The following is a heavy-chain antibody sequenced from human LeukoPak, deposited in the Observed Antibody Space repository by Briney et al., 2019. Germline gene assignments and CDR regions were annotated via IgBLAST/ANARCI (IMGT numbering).Heavy chain of an antibody. V-gene: IGHV3-23*01. J-gene: IGHJ1*01. CDR3: AKGAASRGYTYVAN. D-gene: IGHD5-18*01. CDR1: AFTFRPYA. CDR2: VSGSGGST. Sequence: GGSLRLSCAASAFTFRPYAMIWVRQAPGEGLEWVSTVSGSGGSTYYADSVKGRFTISRDNSNNTLYLQMNSRRAEDTAVYYCAKGAASRGYTYVANWGQGTLVTVSS.